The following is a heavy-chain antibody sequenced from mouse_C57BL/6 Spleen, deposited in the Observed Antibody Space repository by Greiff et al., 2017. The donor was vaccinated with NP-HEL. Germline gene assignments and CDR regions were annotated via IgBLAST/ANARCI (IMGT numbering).Heavy chain of an antibody. D-gene: IGHD1-1*01. CDR3: AREGRTTVPYYYAMDY. CDR1: GYSITSGYY. CDR2: ISYDGSN. J-gene: IGHJ4*01. V-gene: IGHV3-6*01. Sequence: DVQLQESGPGLVKPSQSLSLTCSVTGYSITSGYYWNWIRQFPGNKLEWMGYISYDGSNNYNPSLKNRISITRDTSKNQFFRKLNSVTTEDTATYYCAREGRTTVPYYYAMDYWGQGTSVTVSS.